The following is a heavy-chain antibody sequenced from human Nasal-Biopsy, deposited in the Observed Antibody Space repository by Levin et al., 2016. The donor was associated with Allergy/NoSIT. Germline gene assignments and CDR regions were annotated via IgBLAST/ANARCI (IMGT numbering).Heavy chain of an antibody. V-gene: IGHV1-18*01. CDR2: ISVDNGDT. CDR1: GYTFNSYA. D-gene: IGHD3-10*01. Sequence: ASVKVSCKASGYTFNSYAISWLRRAPGQGLEWMGWISVDNGDTNYAQNLQDRVTLTADTSTNTAYMDLRSLSPEDTAVYYCSPEGKDVWGQGTTVIVSS. J-gene: IGHJ6*02. CDR3: SPEGKDV.